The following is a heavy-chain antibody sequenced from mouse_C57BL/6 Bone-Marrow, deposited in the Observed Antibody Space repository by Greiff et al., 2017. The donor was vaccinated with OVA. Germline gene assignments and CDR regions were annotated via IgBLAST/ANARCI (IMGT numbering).Heavy chain of an antibody. CDR2: IWWDDDK. V-gene: IGHV8-8*01. J-gene: IGHJ1*03. CDR1: GFSLRTFGMG. Sequence: QVTLKESGPGILQPSQTLSLTCSFSGFSLRTFGMGVGWIRQPSGKGLEWLAHIWWDDDKYYNPALKSRLTISKDTSKNQVFLKIANVDTADTATYYCARIKDSYGSLDWYFDVWGTGTTVTVSS. CDR3: ARIKDSYGSLDWYFDV. D-gene: IGHD1-1*01.